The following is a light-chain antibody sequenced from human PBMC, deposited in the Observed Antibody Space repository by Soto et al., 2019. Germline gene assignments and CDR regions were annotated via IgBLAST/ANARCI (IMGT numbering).Light chain of an antibody. J-gene: IGKJ1*01. CDR2: KAS. CDR1: QSISSW. V-gene: IGKV1-5*03. Sequence: DIQMTQSPSTLSASVGDRVTITCRASQSISSWLAWYQQKPGKAPKLLIYKASSLESGVPSRFSGSGSGTEFTLTISSLQPDGLATYYCQQYNSYWTVGQGTKVEIK. CDR3: QQYNSYWT.